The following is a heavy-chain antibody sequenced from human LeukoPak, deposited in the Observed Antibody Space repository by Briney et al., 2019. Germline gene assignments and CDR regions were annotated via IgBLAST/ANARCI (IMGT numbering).Heavy chain of an antibody. CDR2: ISYDGSNK. CDR3: ARAEVTMVRGVIPYYYYYGMDV. J-gene: IGHJ6*02. D-gene: IGHD3-10*01. V-gene: IGHV3-30*04. CDR1: GFTFSSYA. Sequence: GGSLRLSCAASGFTFSSYAMHWVRQAPGKGLEWVAVISYDGSNKYYADSVKGRFTISRDNSKNTLYLQMNSLRAEDTAVYYCARAEVTMVRGVIPYYYYYGMDVWGQGTTDTVSS.